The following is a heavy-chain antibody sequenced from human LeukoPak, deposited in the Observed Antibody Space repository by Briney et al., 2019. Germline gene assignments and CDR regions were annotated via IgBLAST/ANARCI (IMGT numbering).Heavy chain of an antibody. V-gene: IGHV3-74*01. D-gene: IGHD1-26*01. CDR1: RFTFSSYC. Sequence: GGSLRLSCAASRFTFSSYCMHWVRPAPGKGLVCVSRINIDLSTPSYAHPAKGRFTIFRNHAKNTLYLHMNSLRAQDPAVYYCRRESGQKWELLHFDYWGQGTLVSVSS. CDR2: INIDLSTP. J-gene: IGHJ4*02. CDR3: RRESGQKWELLHFDY.